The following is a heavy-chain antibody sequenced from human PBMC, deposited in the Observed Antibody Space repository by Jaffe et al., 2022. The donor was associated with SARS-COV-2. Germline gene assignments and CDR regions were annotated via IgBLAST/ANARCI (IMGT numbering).Heavy chain of an antibody. Sequence: EVQLVESGGGLVQPGRSLRLSCTASGFTFGDYAMSWVRQAPGKGLEWVGFIRSKAYGGTTEYAASVKGRFTISRDDSKSIAYLQMNSLKTEDTAVYYCTRVRYCSSTSCYDSYFDYWGQGTLVTVSS. J-gene: IGHJ4*02. CDR3: TRVRYCSSTSCYDSYFDY. CDR2: IRSKAYGGTT. D-gene: IGHD2-2*01. CDR1: GFTFGDYA. V-gene: IGHV3-49*04.